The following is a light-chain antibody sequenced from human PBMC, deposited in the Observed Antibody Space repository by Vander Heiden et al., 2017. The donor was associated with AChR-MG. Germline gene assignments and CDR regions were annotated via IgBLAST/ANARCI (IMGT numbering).Light chain of an antibody. CDR2: DTT. Sequence: QAVVTQEPSLTVSPGGTVPPTCGSSTGAVTSGNYTNWFQQKPGQAPRTLIYDTTDKNPGTPARFSGSLLGGKAALTLSGAQPEDEADYYCLLYYGGARVFGGGTELTLL. CDR3: LLYYGGARV. J-gene: IGLJ3*02. CDR1: TGAVTSGNY. V-gene: IGLV7-46*01.